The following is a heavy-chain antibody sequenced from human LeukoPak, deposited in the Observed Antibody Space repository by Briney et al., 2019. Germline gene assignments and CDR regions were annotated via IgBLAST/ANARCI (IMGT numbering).Heavy chain of an antibody. J-gene: IGHJ3*02. V-gene: IGHV4-4*02. D-gene: IGHD3-22*01. CDR3: ASGAHYYDSSGYYSGAFDI. Sequence: PSETLSLTCAVSGGSISSSNWWSWVRQPPGKGLEWIGEIYHSGSTNYNPSLKSRVTISVDKSKNQFSLKLSSVTAADTAVYYCASGAHYYDSSGYYSGAFDIWGQGTMVTVSS. CDR1: GGSISSSNW. CDR2: IYHSGST.